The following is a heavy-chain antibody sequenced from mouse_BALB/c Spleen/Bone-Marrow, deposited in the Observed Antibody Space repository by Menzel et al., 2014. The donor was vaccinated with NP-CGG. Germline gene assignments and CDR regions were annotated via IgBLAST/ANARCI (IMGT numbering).Heavy chain of an antibody. V-gene: IGHV1-4*02. CDR1: GYTFTSYT. J-gene: IGHJ3*01. Sequence: QVQLQQSAAELARPGASVKMSCKASGYTFTSYTMHSVKQRPGQGLEWIGYINPSSGYTEYNQKFKDKTTLTADKSSSTAYMQLSSLTSEGSAVYYCARENYYGSSYRFAYWGQGTLVTVSA. CDR3: ARENYYGSSYRFAY. D-gene: IGHD1-1*01. CDR2: INPSSGYT.